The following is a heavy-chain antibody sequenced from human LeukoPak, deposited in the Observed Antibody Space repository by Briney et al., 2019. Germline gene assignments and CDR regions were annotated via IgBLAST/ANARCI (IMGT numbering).Heavy chain of an antibody. V-gene: IGHV3-23*01. J-gene: IGHJ6*03. CDR2: ISGTGGGT. CDR3: AKDHGSYYGVYYYYMDV. D-gene: IGHD1-26*01. Sequence: GGSLRLSCAASGLTFSSYAMSWVRQAPGKGLEWVSAISGTGGGTYYADSVKGRFTISRDNSKNTLYLQMNSLRAEDTAVYYCAKDHGSYYGVYYYYMDVWGKGTTVTISS. CDR1: GLTFSSYA.